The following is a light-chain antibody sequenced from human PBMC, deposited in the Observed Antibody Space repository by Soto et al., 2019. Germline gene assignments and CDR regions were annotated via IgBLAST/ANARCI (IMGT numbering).Light chain of an antibody. Sequence: EVVMTQSPATLSVSPWERATLSCRASQSISSDLAWYQQKPGQAPRLLIYGASTRASDIPARFSGSGSGTEFTRTISSLQSEDCAVYYCQQYNNWPPWTVGQGTKGEVK. CDR2: GAS. J-gene: IGKJ1*01. CDR1: QSISSD. CDR3: QQYNNWPPWT. V-gene: IGKV3-15*01.